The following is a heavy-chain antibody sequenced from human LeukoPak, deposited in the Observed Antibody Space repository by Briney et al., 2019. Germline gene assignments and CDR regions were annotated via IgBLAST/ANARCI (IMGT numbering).Heavy chain of an antibody. CDR2: IRSKANSYAT. CDR1: GFTFSGSA. Sequence: GGSLRLSCAASGFTFSGSAMHWVRQASGKGLEWVGRIRSKANSYATAYAASVKGRFTISRDDSKNTAYLQMNSLKTEDTAVYYCTSWSAVAATSSDYWGQGTLVTVAS. J-gene: IGHJ4*02. CDR3: TSWSAVAATSSDY. V-gene: IGHV3-73*01. D-gene: IGHD2-15*01.